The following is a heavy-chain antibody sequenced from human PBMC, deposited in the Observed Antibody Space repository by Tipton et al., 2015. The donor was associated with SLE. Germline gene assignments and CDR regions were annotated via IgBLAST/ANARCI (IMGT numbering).Heavy chain of an antibody. V-gene: IGHV4-59*01. CDR1: GGSISSYY. J-gene: IGHJ4*02. CDR2: IYYSGST. D-gene: IGHD2-15*01. CDR3: ARDHASGGSCPGPY. Sequence: TLSLTCTVSGGSISSYYWSWIRQPPGKGLEWIGYIYYSGSTNYNPSLKSRVTISVDTSKNQFSLKLSSVTAADTAVYYCARDHASGGSCPGPYWGQGTLVTVSS.